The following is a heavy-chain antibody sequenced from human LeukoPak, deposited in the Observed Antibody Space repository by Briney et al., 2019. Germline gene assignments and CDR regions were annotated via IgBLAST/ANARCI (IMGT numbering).Heavy chain of an antibody. J-gene: IGHJ5*02. CDR3: ARESGYDAFSWFAT. Sequence: GGSLRLSCAASGFTVIDKYMSWVRQAPGKGLEWVSQIHSGGTTYYADSVKGRFTISRDNSKNTLYLQMNSLRAEDTAVYYCARESGYDAFSWFATWGQGTLVTVAS. V-gene: IGHV3-53*01. CDR2: IHSGGTT. CDR1: GFTVIDKY. D-gene: IGHD6-13*01.